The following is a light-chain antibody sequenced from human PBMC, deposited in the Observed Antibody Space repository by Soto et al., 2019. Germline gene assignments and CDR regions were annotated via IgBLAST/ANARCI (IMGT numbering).Light chain of an antibody. CDR2: DAS. CDR1: QSVSSN. V-gene: IGKV3D-15*01. J-gene: IGKJ4*01. CDR3: QQYDDWLRLT. Sequence: EIVMTQSPATLSVSPGERATLSCRASQSVSSNLAWYQQKPGQAPRLLIYDASNRATGIPARFSGSGSGTEFNLTISSLQSEDFAVYFCQQYDDWLRLTFGGGTKVDIK.